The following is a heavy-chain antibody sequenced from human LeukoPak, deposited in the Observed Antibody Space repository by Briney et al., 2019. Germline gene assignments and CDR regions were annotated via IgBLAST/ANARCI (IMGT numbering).Heavy chain of an antibody. CDR2: ISGSGDST. CDR3: ASSIVRGGYGDYDY. V-gene: IGHV3-23*01. Sequence: GGSLRLSCAASGFTFGDYAMSWVRQAPGKGLEWVSAISGSGDSTYYPDSVKARFTTSRDNSRNTLYLQIHSLRAEDTAIYYCASSIVRGGYGDYDYWGQGTLVTVSS. D-gene: IGHD3-10*01. J-gene: IGHJ4*02. CDR1: GFTFGDYA.